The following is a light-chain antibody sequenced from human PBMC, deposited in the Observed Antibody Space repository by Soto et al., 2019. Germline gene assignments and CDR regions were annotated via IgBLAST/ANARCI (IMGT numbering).Light chain of an antibody. CDR1: QSISSS. Sequence: DIQMTQSPSSLSASVGDRVTITCRASQSISSSLNWYQQKPGKAPKLLIYAASSLQSGVPSRFSGSGSGTDFPLTISILQPEDFANYYWQQSYSTPTFGQGTKLEIK. CDR2: AAS. J-gene: IGKJ2*01. V-gene: IGKV1-39*01. CDR3: QQSYSTPT.